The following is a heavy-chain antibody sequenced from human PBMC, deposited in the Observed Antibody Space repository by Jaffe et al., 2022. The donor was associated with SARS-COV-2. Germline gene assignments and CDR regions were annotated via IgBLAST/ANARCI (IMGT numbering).Heavy chain of an antibody. V-gene: IGHV4-59*01. Sequence: QVQLQESGPGLVKPSETLSLTCTVSGGSISSYYWSWIRQPPGKGLEWIGYIYYSGSTNYNPSLKSRVTISVDTSKNQFSLKLSSVTAADTAVYYCARGVGGWYYMDVWGKGTTVTVSS. D-gene: IGHD6-19*01. J-gene: IGHJ6*03. CDR1: GGSISSYY. CDR2: IYYSGST. CDR3: ARGVGGWYYMDV.